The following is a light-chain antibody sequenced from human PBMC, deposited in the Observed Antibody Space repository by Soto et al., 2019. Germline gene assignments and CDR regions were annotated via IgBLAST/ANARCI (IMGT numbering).Light chain of an antibody. J-gene: IGLJ2*01. CDR2: EVS. Sequence: QSALTQPPSASGSPGQSVTISCTGTSSDVGDYNYVSWYQQHPGKAPKLMIYEVSKRPSGVPDRFSGSKSGNTASLTVSGLQAEDDADYYCSLYVGNNNLVFGGGTKLTVL. CDR1: SSDVGDYNY. V-gene: IGLV2-8*01. CDR3: SLYVGNNNLV.